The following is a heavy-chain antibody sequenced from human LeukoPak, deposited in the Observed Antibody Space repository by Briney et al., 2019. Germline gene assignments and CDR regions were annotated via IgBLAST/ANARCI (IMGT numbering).Heavy chain of an antibody. V-gene: IGHV3-23*01. CDR1: GFTFSSYG. Sequence: GGSLRLSCAASGFTFSSYGMSWVRQAPGKGLEWVSGISGSGGSTYYADSVKGRFTISRDNSNNTLYLQMNSLRAEDTAVYYCAKDQADIFHMDVWGKGTTVTVSS. CDR3: AKDQADIFHMDV. CDR2: ISGSGGST. J-gene: IGHJ6*03.